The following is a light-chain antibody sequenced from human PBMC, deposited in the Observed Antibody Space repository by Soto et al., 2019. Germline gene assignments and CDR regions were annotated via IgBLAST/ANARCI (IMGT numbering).Light chain of an antibody. CDR3: QEYYSSPRT. J-gene: IGKJ1*01. CDR1: QSVSSSY. V-gene: IGKV3-20*01. Sequence: EIVLTQSPGTLSLSPGERATLSCRASQSVSSSYLAWYQQKPGQAPRLLIYGASSRATGIPDRFSGSASGTDFTLTISRLEPEDFAVYYCQEYYSSPRTFGQGTKVEIK. CDR2: GAS.